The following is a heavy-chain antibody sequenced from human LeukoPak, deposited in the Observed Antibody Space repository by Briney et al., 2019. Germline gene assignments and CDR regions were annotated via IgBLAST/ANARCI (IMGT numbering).Heavy chain of an antibody. D-gene: IGHD2-2*01. CDR1: GYSISSGYY. Sequence: SETLSLTCAVSGYSISSGYYWGWIRPPPGKGLEWIGSIYHSGGTYYNPSLKSRVTISVDTSKNQFSLKLSSVTAADTAVYYCARQQYQLLFGGYWGQGTLVTVSS. J-gene: IGHJ4*02. CDR2: IYHSGGT. CDR3: ARQQYQLLFGGY. V-gene: IGHV4-38-2*01.